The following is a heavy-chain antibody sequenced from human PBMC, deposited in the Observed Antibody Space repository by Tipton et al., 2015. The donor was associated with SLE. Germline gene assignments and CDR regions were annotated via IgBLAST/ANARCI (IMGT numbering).Heavy chain of an antibody. Sequence: TLSLTCTVSGGSISSSSYYWGWIRQPPGKGPEWIGYIYYSGSTYYNPSLKSRVTISVDTSKNQFSLKLSSVTAADTAVYYCARDTPYYYDSSGYYPRFDPWGQGTLVTVSS. D-gene: IGHD3-22*01. J-gene: IGHJ5*02. CDR3: ARDTPYYYDSSGYYPRFDP. CDR2: IYYSGST. V-gene: IGHV4-31*03. CDR1: GGSISSSSYY.